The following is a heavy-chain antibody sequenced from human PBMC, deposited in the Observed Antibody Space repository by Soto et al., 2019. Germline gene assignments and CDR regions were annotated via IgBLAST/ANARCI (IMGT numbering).Heavy chain of an antibody. V-gene: IGHV3-23*01. CDR2: IKVSGGST. CDR3: AKGLYYYDSGTYYCEYFQH. CDR1: GFTFSSYA. Sequence: EVQPLESGGGLVQPGGSLRLSCAVSGFTFSSYAMSWVRQAPGKGLEWVSAIKVSGGSTYYADSVKGRFTISRDISKSTLYLQMNSLRAEDTAVYYCAKGLYYYDSGTYYCEYFQHWGQGTLVTVSS. J-gene: IGHJ1*01. D-gene: IGHD3-22*01.